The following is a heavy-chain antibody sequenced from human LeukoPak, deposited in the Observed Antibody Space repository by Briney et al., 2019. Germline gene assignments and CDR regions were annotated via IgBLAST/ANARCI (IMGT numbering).Heavy chain of an antibody. CDR2: IYTSGST. CDR3: ARVGYDYVWGSYRPYYFDY. V-gene: IGHV4-4*07. J-gene: IGHJ4*02. CDR1: GGSISSYY. D-gene: IGHD3-16*02. Sequence: MASETLSLTCTVSGGSISSYYWSWIRQPAGKGLEWIGRIYTSGSTNYNPSLKSRVTISVDTSKNQFSLKLSSVTAADTAVYYCARVGYDYVWGSYRPYYFDYWGQGTLVTVSS.